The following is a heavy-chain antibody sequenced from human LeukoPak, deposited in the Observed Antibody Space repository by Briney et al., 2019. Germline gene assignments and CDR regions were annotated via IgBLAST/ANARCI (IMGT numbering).Heavy chain of an antibody. J-gene: IGHJ5*02. Sequence: SETLSLTCTVSGGSISSYYWSWIRQPAGKGLEWIGRIYTSGSTNYNPSLKSRVTMSVDTSKNQFSLKLSSVTAADTAVYYCARTYSSSWYGNWFDPWGQGTLVTVSP. V-gene: IGHV4-4*07. CDR2: IYTSGST. CDR3: ARTYSSSWYGNWFDP. D-gene: IGHD6-13*01. CDR1: GGSISSYY.